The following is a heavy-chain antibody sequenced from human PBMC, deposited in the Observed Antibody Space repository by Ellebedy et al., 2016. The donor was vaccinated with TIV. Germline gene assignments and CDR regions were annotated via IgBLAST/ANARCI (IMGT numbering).Heavy chain of an antibody. Sequence: GESLKISCVASGFTFSSYAMSWVRQAPGKGLQWVANIDKNGAVKLYEDSVKGRFSISRDNGDNSVYLQMNSLRAEDTAVYCCARTGYGYHGMDVWGQGTTVTVSS. CDR1: GFTFSSYA. CDR3: ARTGYGYHGMDV. D-gene: IGHD5-12*01. V-gene: IGHV3-7*03. CDR2: IDKNGAVK. J-gene: IGHJ6*02.